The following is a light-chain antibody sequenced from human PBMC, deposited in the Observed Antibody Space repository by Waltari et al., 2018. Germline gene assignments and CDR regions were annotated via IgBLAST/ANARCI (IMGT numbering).Light chain of an antibody. Sequence: EVVLTQSPATLSLSPGERATLSCRASQSVSYYLAWYQQKPGQAPRLLIYDASNRATGIPARFSGSGSGTDFTLTISSLEPEDLAVYYCQQRTNWPLTFGGGTKVEI. CDR3: QQRTNWPLT. V-gene: IGKV3-11*01. CDR1: QSVSYY. J-gene: IGKJ4*01. CDR2: DAS.